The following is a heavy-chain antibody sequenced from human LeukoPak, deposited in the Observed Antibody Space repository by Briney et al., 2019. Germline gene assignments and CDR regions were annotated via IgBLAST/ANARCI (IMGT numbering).Heavy chain of an antibody. CDR1: DLTFSNYE. J-gene: IGHJ4*01. V-gene: IGHV3-48*03. CDR3: ARGRYDFWSGPRAYYFDY. Sequence: PGGSLKLSXTSSDLTFSNYEMHWVRQAPGQGLDWVSYISSSSSTIYYADFVEGRFTISRDNAKNTLYLQMNSLRAEDTAIYYCARGRYDFWSGPRAYYFDYWGQGTLVTVSS. CDR2: ISSSSSTI. D-gene: IGHD3-3*01.